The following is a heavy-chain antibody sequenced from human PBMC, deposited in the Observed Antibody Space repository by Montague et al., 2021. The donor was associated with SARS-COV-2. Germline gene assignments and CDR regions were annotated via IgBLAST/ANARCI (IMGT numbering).Heavy chain of an antibody. CDR1: GGSVSSGDYS. CDR2: IYQSGSA. D-gene: IGHD3-10*01. Sequence: TLSLTCVASGGSVSSGDYSWSWIRQSPGKGLEWIGYIYQSGSAYYNPSLKSRVTISIDTSNNQFSLNLRSVTAADTGLYYCATGTRMYGIDFWGQGTTVTVSS. CDR3: ATGTRMYGIDF. J-gene: IGHJ6*02. V-gene: IGHV4-30-2*06.